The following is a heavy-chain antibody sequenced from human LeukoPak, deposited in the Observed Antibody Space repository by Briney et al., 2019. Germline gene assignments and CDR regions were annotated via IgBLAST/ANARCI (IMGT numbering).Heavy chain of an antibody. D-gene: IGHD6-13*01. J-gene: IGHJ6*02. Sequence: NPSETLSLTCTVSGGSISSYYWSWIRQPPGKGLEWIGYIYYSGSTNYNPSLKSRVTISVDTSKNQFSLKLSSVTAADTAVYYCARGGQQQLADYYYYGMDVWGQGTTVTVSS. V-gene: IGHV4-59*01. CDR2: IYYSGST. CDR3: ARGGQQQLADYYYYGMDV. CDR1: GGSISSYY.